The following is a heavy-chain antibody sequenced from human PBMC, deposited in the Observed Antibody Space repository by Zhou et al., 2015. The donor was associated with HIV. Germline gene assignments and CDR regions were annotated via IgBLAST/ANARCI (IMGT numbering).Heavy chain of an antibody. V-gene: IGHV1-69*02. Sequence: QVQLVQSGAEVKKPGSSVKVSCKASGDTFGTYTINWVRQAPGQGLEWMGRINPMLVIANYARNIQGRVTITADTSTSTAYMELNSLRSDDTAVYYCARDRRGLSSLFDYWGQGTPVTVSA. CDR1: GDTFGTYT. J-gene: IGHJ4*02. CDR2: INPMLVIA. D-gene: IGHD2/OR15-2a*01. CDR3: ARDRRGLSSLFDY.